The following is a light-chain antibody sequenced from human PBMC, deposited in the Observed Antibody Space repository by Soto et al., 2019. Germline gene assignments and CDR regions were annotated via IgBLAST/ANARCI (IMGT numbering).Light chain of an antibody. V-gene: IGKV1-6*01. J-gene: IGKJ1*01. Sequence: AIQMTQSPFYLSASVGDRVTITCRASQDIKNDLGWYQQKPGRAPKLLIYAATSLESGVPSRFSGSGSGTYFTLTISGLQPEDVATYFCLQDYGYPRTFGQGTKVEIK. CDR2: AAT. CDR3: LQDYGYPRT. CDR1: QDIKND.